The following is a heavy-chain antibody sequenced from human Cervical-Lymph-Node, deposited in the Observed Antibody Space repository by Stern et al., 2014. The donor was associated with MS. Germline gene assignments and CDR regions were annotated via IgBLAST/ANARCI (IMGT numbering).Heavy chain of an antibody. CDR3: ARGDTSLFFQH. J-gene: IGHJ1*01. Sequence: VQLEESGPGLVKPSETLSLTCTVSGGSISGYYWSWIRQPPGKGLEWIGFIYYSGSTNYNPSLKSRVTISIDTSKNQFSLKLSSVTAADTAVYYCARGDTSLFFQHWGQGTLVTVSS. CDR2: IYYSGST. V-gene: IGHV4-59*01. D-gene: IGHD5-18*01. CDR1: GGSISGYY.